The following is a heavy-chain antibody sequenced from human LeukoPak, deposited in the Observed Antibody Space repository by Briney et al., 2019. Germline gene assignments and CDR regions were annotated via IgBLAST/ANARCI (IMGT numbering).Heavy chain of an antibody. CDR3: ARSFEAYCGGDCYSDY. Sequence: GASVKVSCTASGYTFTNNDINWVRQATGQGLEWMGWINPNGGNTDYAQNFQGRVTITRNTSINTAYMELSSLRSEDTAIYYCARSFEAYCGGDCYSDYWGQGTLVTVSS. D-gene: IGHD2-21*01. J-gene: IGHJ4*02. CDR2: INPNGGNT. V-gene: IGHV1-8*03. CDR1: GYTFTNND.